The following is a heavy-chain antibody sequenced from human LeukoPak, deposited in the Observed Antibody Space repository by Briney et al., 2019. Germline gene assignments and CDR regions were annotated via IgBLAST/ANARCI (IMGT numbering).Heavy chain of an antibody. CDR2: IYPGDSDT. Sequence: GESLKISCKGSGYGFSNSWIGWVRQMPGKGLEWMGIIYPGDSDTRYSPSFQGQVTISADKSISTAYLQWNSLKASDTAMYYCARLLARGNTEDYWSQGTLVTVSS. D-gene: IGHD3-10*01. CDR3: ARLLARGNTEDY. V-gene: IGHV5-51*01. J-gene: IGHJ4*02. CDR1: GYGFSNSW.